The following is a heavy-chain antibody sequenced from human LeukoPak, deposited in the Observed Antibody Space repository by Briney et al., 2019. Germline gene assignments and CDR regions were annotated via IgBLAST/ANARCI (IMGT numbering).Heavy chain of an antibody. V-gene: IGHV3-30*18. CDR3: AKDSYDSSPSLFDY. J-gene: IGHJ4*02. CDR2: ISYDGSNK. D-gene: IGHD3-22*01. Sequence: GRSLRLSCAASGFTFSSYGMHWVRQAPGKGLEGGAVISYDGSNKYYADSVKGRFTISRDNSKNTLYLQMNSLRAEDTAVYYCAKDSYDSSPSLFDYWGQGTLVTVSS. CDR1: GFTFSSYG.